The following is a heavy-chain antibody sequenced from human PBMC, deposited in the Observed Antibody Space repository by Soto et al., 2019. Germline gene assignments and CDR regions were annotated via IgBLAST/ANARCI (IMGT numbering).Heavy chain of an antibody. J-gene: IGHJ4*01. D-gene: IGHD3-10*01. CDR1: GLTFINYN. Sequence: QVQLVESGGGVVQPGRSLRLSCAASGLTFINYNMHWVRQAPGKGLEWVAVISYDGSITKYADSVKGRFTISRDNSKNTLFLQMNGLRAEDTAMYYCARDPESRRGPTYGSDYWGQGILVIVSS. CDR2: ISYDGSIT. V-gene: IGHV3-30*04. CDR3: ARDPESRRGPTYGSDY.